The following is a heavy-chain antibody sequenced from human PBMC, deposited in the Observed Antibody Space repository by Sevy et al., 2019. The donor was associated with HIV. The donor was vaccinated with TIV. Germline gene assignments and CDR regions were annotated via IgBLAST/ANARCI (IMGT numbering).Heavy chain of an antibody. CDR3: VKDLDLYSSSTYYYYYGMDV. J-gene: IGHJ6*02. D-gene: IGHD6-6*01. CDR1: GFTFSSYG. V-gene: IGHV3-30*02. Sequence: GGSLRLSCAASGFTFSSYGMHWVRQAPGKGLEWVAFIRYDGSNKYYADSVKGRFTISRDNSKNTLYLQMNSLRAEDTAVYYCVKDLDLYSSSTYYYYYGMDVWGQGTTVTVSS. CDR2: IRYDGSNK.